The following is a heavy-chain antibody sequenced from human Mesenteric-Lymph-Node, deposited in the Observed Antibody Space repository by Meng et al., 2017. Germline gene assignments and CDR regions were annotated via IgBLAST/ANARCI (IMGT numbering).Heavy chain of an antibody. CDR1: GYTFTSNS. D-gene: IGHD3-10*01. Sequence: SVTVSCKAAGYTFTSNSIHWVRKAAGEGLEWLGWMNPYSRNTGLSQKFQDRLTMTSDTSISTAYMELRTLTSADTAVYYCARAEFFGEVALDYWGQGALVTVSS. CDR3: ARAEFFGEVALDY. J-gene: IGHJ4*02. CDR2: MNPYSRNT. V-gene: IGHV1-8*02.